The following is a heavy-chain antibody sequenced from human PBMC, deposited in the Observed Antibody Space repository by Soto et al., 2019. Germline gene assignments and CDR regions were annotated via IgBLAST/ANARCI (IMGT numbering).Heavy chain of an antibody. V-gene: IGHV1-69*13. Sequence: SVKVSCKASGGTFSNYAINWVRQAPGQGLEWMGWSIPIFATANYAQQFQGRVTITADESTSTAYMELSSLRSEDTAVYYCARDSNFFVQSGGPATYYYYYGMDVWGQGTTVTVSS. CDR3: ARDSNFFVQSGGPATYYYYYGMDV. CDR2: SIPIFATA. CDR1: GGTFSNYA. J-gene: IGHJ6*02. D-gene: IGHD4-4*01.